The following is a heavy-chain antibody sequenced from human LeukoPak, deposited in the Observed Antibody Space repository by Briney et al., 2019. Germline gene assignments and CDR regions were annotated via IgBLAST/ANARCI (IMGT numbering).Heavy chain of an antibody. V-gene: IGHV4-38-2*01. Sequence: SETLSLTXAVSGYSISSGYYWGWIRQPPGKGLEWIGSIYHSGSTYYNPSLKSRVTISVDTSKNQFSLKLSSVTAADTAVYYCARTVDYGGAFDIWGQGTMVTVSS. CDR2: IYHSGST. D-gene: IGHD4-17*01. CDR1: GYSISSGYY. J-gene: IGHJ3*02. CDR3: ARTVDYGGAFDI.